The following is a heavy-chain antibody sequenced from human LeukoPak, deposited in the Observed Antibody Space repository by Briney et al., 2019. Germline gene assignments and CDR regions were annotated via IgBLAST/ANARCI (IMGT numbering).Heavy chain of an antibody. V-gene: IGHV3-64*01. CDR2: VSGIGRST. Sequence: GGSLRLFCTPSGLTFSIYATQWARQARGGGLEYLLGVSGIGRSTFYANSVKGRFTVSRDNSKDTLYLQMGSLRVEDMAVYYCTRDIGRLRGDAFDIWGQGTMVTVSS. CDR1: GLTFSIYA. CDR3: TRDIGRLRGDAFDI. D-gene: IGHD2-15*01. J-gene: IGHJ3*02.